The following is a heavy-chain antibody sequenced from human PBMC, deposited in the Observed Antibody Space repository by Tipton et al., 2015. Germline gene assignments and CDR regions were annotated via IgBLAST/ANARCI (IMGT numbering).Heavy chain of an antibody. CDR2: IHYSGST. V-gene: IGHV4-30-2*03. J-gene: IGHJ4*02. D-gene: IGHD3-9*01. CDR3: ARHAETYYDIFTGYFD. CDR1: GGSFDGGPFGDDF. Sequence: TLSLTCAVYGGSFDGGPFGDDFWSWIRQPPGKGLEWIGSIHYSGSTYYHPSLKSRVTLSVDTSKNQFSLKLSSVTAADTAFYYCARHAETYYDIFTGYFDWGQGTLVTVSS.